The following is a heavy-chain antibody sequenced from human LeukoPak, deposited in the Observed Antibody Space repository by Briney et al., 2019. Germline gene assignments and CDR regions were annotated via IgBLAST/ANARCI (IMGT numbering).Heavy chain of an antibody. J-gene: IGHJ4*02. CDR3: ARAHYDILTGYSTYFDY. V-gene: IGHV1-2*02. Sequence: ASVKVSCKVSGYTLTELSMHWVRQAPGQGLEWMGWINPNNGGTNYAQKFQGRVTMTRDTSISTAYMELSRLRSDDTAVYYCARAHYDILTGYSTYFDYWGQGTLVTVSS. CDR2: INPNNGGT. D-gene: IGHD3-9*01. CDR1: GYTLTELS.